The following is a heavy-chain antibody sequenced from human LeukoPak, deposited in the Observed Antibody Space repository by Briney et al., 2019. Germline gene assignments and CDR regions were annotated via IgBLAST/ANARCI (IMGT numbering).Heavy chain of an antibody. J-gene: IGHJ4*02. CDR2: IQPRDSDA. CDR3: ARGLKTTVVTPFAY. CDR1: GYTFTNYW. D-gene: IGHD4-23*01. V-gene: IGHV5-51*01. Sequence: GESLKISCKASGYTFTNYWIGWVRQMPGKGLEWMGSIQPRDSDARYSPSFRGQVTFSADKSASTADLQWSSLKASDTAIYYCARGLKTTVVTPFAYWGQGTLVAVSS.